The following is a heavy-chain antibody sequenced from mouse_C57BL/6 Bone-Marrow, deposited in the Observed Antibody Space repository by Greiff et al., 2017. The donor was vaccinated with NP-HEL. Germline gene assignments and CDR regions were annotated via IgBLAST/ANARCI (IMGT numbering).Heavy chain of an antibody. V-gene: IGHV14-3*01. D-gene: IGHD4-1*01. CDR1: GFHIKNTD. CDR2: IDPATGTT. CDR3: ATNWDDY. J-gene: IGHJ2*01. Sequence: EVQVVESVAELVRPGASVKLSCTASGFHIKNTDMHWVKQRPEQCLAWIGRIDPATGTTKSAPTFQGQATITADTSSNTAYLQLSSLTSEDTAIYYCATNWDDYWGQGTTLTVSS.